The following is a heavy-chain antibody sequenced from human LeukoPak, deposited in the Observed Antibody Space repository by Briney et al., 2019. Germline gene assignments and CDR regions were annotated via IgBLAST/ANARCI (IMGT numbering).Heavy chain of an antibody. Sequence: PGGSLRLSCAASGFIFKKYWMNWVRQVPGKGLECLANIKEDGSETYYADSVKGRFTISRDNAKNSLYLQMNSLRVEDTSVFYCARDRHHYGSGILLPFSYWGQGTLVTVSS. CDR3: ARDRHHYGSGILLPFSY. V-gene: IGHV3-7*01. CDR1: GFIFKKYW. D-gene: IGHD3-10*01. J-gene: IGHJ4*02. CDR2: IKEDGSET.